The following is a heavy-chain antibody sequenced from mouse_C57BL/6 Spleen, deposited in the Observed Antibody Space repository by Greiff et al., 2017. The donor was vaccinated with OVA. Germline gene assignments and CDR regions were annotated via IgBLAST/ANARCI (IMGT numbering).Heavy chain of an antibody. Sequence: QVQLKESGPGLVQPSQSLSITCTVSGFSLTSYGVHWVRQSPGKGLEWLGVIWRGGSTDYNAASMSRLSITKDNSKSHVFFKMNSLQADGTTIYCCAKIEGYWYFDVWGKGTTVTVSA. CDR2: IWRGGST. CDR1: GFSLTSYG. V-gene: IGHV2-5*01. J-gene: IGHJ1*03. CDR3: AKIEGYWYFDV.